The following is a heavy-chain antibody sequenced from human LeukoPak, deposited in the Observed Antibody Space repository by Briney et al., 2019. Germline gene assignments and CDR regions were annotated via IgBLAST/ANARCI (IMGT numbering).Heavy chain of an antibody. CDR1: GFIFSNYW. D-gene: IGHD2-2*01. CDR2: INTDGSST. CDR3: ARDLGYCSSTSCQPVGNFQH. J-gene: IGHJ1*01. V-gene: IGHV3-74*01. Sequence: GGSLRLSCAASGFIFSNYWMHWVRQAPGKGLVWVSRINTDGSSTNYADSVKGRFTISRDNAKNMLYLRMNSLRAEDTAVYYCARDLGYCSSTSCQPVGNFQHWGQGALVTVSS.